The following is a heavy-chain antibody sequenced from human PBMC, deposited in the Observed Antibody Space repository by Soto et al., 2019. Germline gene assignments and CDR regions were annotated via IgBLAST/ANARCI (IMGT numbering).Heavy chain of an antibody. D-gene: IGHD4-4*01. V-gene: IGHV4-59*01. CDR2: IYYSGST. CDR1: GGSISSYY. J-gene: IGHJ4*02. Sequence: LSLTCTVSGGSISSYYWSWIRQPPGKGLEWIGYIYYSGSTNYNPSLKSRVTISVDTSKNQFSLKLSSVTAADTAVYYCARGYGAYSNADSYFDYWGQGTLVTVSS. CDR3: ARGYGAYSNADSYFDY.